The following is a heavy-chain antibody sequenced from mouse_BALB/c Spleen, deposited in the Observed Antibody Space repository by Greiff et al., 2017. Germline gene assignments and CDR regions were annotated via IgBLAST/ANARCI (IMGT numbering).Heavy chain of an antibody. D-gene: IGHD1-1*01. V-gene: IGHV3-6*02. Sequence: EVKLMESGPGLVKPSQSLSLTCSVTGYSITSGYYWNWIRQFPGNKLEWMGYISYDGSNNYNPSLKNRISITRDTSKNQFFLKLNSVTTEDTATYYCARGGYGSSYVDYWGQGTTLTVSS. CDR2: ISYDGSN. J-gene: IGHJ2*01. CDR1: GYSITSGYY. CDR3: ARGGYGSSYVDY.